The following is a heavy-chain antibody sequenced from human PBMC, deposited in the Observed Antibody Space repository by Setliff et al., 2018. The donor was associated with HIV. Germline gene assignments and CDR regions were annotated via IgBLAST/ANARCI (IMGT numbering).Heavy chain of an antibody. D-gene: IGHD3-3*01. J-gene: IGHJ4*02. Sequence: SETLSLTCTVSGGSLSSSNYYCGWIRQPPGKGLEWIGSIYYSGNTYYNPSLKSRVTLSVDTPKNQFSLYLSSVTASDTAVYYCASLFRLSGFWISFLPDYWGQGILVTVSS. CDR3: ASLFRLSGFWISFLPDY. CDR1: GGSLSSSNYY. CDR2: IYYSGNT. V-gene: IGHV4-39*01.